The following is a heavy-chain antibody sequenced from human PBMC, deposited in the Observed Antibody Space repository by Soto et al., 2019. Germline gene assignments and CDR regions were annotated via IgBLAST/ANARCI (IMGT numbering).Heavy chain of an antibody. V-gene: IGHV4-31*03. J-gene: IGHJ4*02. Sequence: QVQLQESGPGLVKPSQTLSLTCTVSGGSISSGGYYWSWIRQHPGKGREWIGYIYYSGSTYYNPSLKSRVTISVDTSKNQFSLKLSSVTAADTAVYYCARGPVVVAATFFDYWGQGTLVTVSS. CDR2: IYYSGST. CDR1: GGSISSGGYY. CDR3: ARGPVVVAATFFDY. D-gene: IGHD2-15*01.